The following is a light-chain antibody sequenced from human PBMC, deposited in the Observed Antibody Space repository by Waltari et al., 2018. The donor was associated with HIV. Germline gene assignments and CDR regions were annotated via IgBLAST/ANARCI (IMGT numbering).Light chain of an antibody. V-gene: IGKV1-5*03. Sequence: IQMTQSPSILSASVGDRVTITCRASQNVASGLAWYQQRPGKAPKLLIYKASTLQYGVPARFTGSGSGTNFTLTINSLHPDDFATYYCQQYNSDFYTFGLGTRLDLK. CDR3: QQYNSDFYT. CDR1: QNVASG. J-gene: IGKJ2*01. CDR2: KAS.